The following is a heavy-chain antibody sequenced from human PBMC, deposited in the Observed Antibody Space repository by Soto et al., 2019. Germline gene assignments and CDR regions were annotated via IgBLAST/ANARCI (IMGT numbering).Heavy chain of an antibody. Sequence: ASVKVSCKASGGTFSSYTISWVRQAPGQGLEWMGRIIPILGIANYAQKFQGRVTITADKSTSTAYMELSSLRSEDTAVYYCARDNPSHLWSGYYDPFDYWGQGTLVTVSS. V-gene: IGHV1-69*04. D-gene: IGHD3-3*01. J-gene: IGHJ4*02. CDR2: IIPILGIA. CDR3: ARDNPSHLWSGYYDPFDY. CDR1: GGTFSSYT.